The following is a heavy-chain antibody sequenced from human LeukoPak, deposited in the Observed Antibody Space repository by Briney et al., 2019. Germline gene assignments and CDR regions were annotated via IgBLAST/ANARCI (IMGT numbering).Heavy chain of an antibody. CDR2: MNPNSGNT. Sequence: ASVKVSCKASGYTITSYDINWVRQATGQGLEWMGWMNPNSGNTGYAQKFQGRVTMTRNTSISTAYIELSSLRSEDTAVYYCARGRWVTMAAYYFDYWGQGTLATVSS. D-gene: IGHD3-10*01. J-gene: IGHJ4*02. CDR3: ARGRWVTMAAYYFDY. CDR1: GYTITSYD. V-gene: IGHV1-8*01.